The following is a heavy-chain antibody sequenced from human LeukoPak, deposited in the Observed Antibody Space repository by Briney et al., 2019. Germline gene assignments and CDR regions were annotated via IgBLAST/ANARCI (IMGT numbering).Heavy chain of an antibody. V-gene: IGHV4-34*01. Sequence: PSETLSLTCAVYGGSFSGYYWSWIRQPPGKGLEWIGEINHSGSTNYNPSLKSRVTISVDTSKNQFSLKLSSVTAADTAVYYCARHSSALLGMVRGVITYFDYWGQGTLVTVSS. D-gene: IGHD3-10*01. CDR1: GGSFSGYY. CDR2: INHSGST. CDR3: ARHSSALLGMVRGVITYFDY. J-gene: IGHJ4*02.